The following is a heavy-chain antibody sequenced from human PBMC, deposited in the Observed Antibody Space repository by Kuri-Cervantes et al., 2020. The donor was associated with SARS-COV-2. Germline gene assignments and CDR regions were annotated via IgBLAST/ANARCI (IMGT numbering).Heavy chain of an antibody. V-gene: IGHV3-33*08. CDR3: ARYGFGYSTFYGMDV. J-gene: IGHJ6*02. CDR1: GFTFSSYG. D-gene: IGHD6-13*01. CDR2: IWYDGSNK. Sequence: GGSLRLSCAASGFTFSSYGMHWVRQAPGKGLEWVAVIWYDGSNKYYADSVKGRFTVSRDNSKNSLYLQMNSLRDEDTAVYYCARYGFGYSTFYGMDVWGQGTTVTVSS.